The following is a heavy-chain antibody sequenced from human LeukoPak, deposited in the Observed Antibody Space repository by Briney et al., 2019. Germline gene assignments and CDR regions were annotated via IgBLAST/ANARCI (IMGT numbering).Heavy chain of an antibody. CDR2: ISSSSRYI. CDR1: GFTFSRYS. V-gene: IGHV3-21*01. D-gene: IGHD4-23*01. CDR3: ARRRSYGGNSDWYFDL. J-gene: IGHJ2*01. Sequence: GGSLRLSCAASGFTFSRYSLNWVRQAPGKGLEWVSSISSSSRYIYYADSVKGRFTISRDDAKNSLYLEMNSLRAEDTAVYYCARRRSYGGNSDWYFDLWGRGTLVTVSS.